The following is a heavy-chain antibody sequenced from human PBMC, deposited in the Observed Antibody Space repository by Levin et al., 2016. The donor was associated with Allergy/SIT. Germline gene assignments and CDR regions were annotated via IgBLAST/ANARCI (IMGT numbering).Heavy chain of an antibody. D-gene: IGHD3-10*01. J-gene: IGHJ4*02. CDR3: ARWNYGSGSYPGY. Sequence: GESLKISCAASGFTFSSYAMSWVRQAPGKGLEWVSVIYSGGSTYYADSVKGRFTISRDNSKNTLYLQMNSLRAEDTAVYYCARWNYGSGSYPGYWGQGTLVTVSS. V-gene: IGHV3-53*01. CDR2: IYSGGST. CDR1: GFTFSSYA.